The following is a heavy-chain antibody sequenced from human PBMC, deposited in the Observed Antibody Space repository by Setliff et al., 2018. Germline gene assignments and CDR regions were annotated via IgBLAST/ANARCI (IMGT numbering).Heavy chain of an antibody. CDR2: ISRGGSTI. J-gene: IGHJ6*02. CDR1: GFTFSDYY. D-gene: IGHD2-21*02. V-gene: IGHV3-11*04. CDR3: ARNWATAQHYYYGMDV. Sequence: GGSLRLSCAASGFTFSDYYMNWIRQAPGKGLEWLSYISRGGSTIYYADSVKGRFIISRDNAKNSLFLEMDSLRGEDTAVYYCARNWATAQHYYYGMDVWGQGTTVTVSS.